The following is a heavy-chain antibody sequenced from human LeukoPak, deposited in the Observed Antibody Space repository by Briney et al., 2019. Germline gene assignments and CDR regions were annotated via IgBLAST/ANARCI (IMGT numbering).Heavy chain of an antibody. V-gene: IGHV3-48*03. CDR3: ARDGHSQGYFDL. J-gene: IGHJ2*01. D-gene: IGHD4-11*01. CDR1: GFTFSSYW. CDR2: ISKSGSTK. Sequence: PGGSLRLSCAASGFTFSSYWMSWVRQAPGKGLEWVSHISKSGSTKFDADSVKGRFTISRDNTKNSLYLQMDSLRAEDTAVYYCARDGHSQGYFDLWGRGTLVTVSS.